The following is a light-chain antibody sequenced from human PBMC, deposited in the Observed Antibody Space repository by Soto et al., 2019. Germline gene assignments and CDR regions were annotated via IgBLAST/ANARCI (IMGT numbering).Light chain of an antibody. CDR3: SSYTATRTVV. CDR2: DVS. J-gene: IGLJ3*02. Sequence: QSVLTQPASVSGSPGQSITIACTGTSSDVGGYKHVSWYQVHPGKAPRLVIYDVSIRPPAVSDRFSGSTSGNTASLTISGLQAEDEADYYCSSYTATRTVVFGGGTKLTVL. V-gene: IGLV2-14*03. CDR1: SSDVGGYKH.